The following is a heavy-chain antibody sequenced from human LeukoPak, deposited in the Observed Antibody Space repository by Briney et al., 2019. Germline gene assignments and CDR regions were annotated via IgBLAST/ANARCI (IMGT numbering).Heavy chain of an antibody. Sequence: SETLSLTCTVSGDFITAYYWSWIRQPPGKVLEWIGYVYYSGSTNYNPSLKSRVTISVDTSKNQFSLKLSSVTAADTAVYYCARYSSGWYYSRYYYYMDVWGKGTTVTVSS. D-gene: IGHD6-19*01. CDR2: VYYSGST. CDR3: ARYSSGWYYSRYYYYMDV. J-gene: IGHJ6*03. V-gene: IGHV4-59*01. CDR1: GDFITAYY.